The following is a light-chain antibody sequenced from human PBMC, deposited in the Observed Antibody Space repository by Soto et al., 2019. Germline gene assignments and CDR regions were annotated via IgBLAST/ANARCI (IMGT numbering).Light chain of an antibody. V-gene: IGKV1-39*01. J-gene: IGKJ1*01. Sequence: DIQMTQSPSSLSASLGDGVTITCRASQGISTYLNWYQQRPWKAPKLLIYAASSLQSGVPSRFSGSGSETHFTLTISSLQPEDFATYSCQQSYSTTWTFGQGTKVDIK. CDR3: QQSYSTTWT. CDR1: QGISTY. CDR2: AAS.